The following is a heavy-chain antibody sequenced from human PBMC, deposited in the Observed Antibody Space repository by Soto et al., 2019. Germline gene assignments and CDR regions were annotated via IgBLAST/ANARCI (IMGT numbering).Heavy chain of an antibody. CDR1: GFSLSTSGVG. J-gene: IGHJ6*02. CDR2: IYWDDDK. Sequence: QITLKESGPPLVKPTQTLTLTCTFSGFSLSTSGVGVGWIRQPPGKALAWLALIYWDDDKRYSPSLTSRLTITQDTSKSQVGRTMTNMDPVNTATYYCAHVLVVVANYGMDVWGQGATVTVS. D-gene: IGHD2-15*01. CDR3: AHVLVVVANYGMDV. V-gene: IGHV2-5*02.